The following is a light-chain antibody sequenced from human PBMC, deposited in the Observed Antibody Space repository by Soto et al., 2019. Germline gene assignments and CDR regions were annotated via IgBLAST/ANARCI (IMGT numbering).Light chain of an antibody. Sequence: DLEMTQSPSTLSASVGDRVTITCRASQTIRRWLAWYQQRPGKAPKVLIYDASTLESGVPARFSGSGSETEFTLNISSLQPEDSATYSCKHCISHPWTFGQGTKVEIK. CDR3: KHCISHPWT. CDR2: DAS. J-gene: IGKJ1*01. V-gene: IGKV1-5*01. CDR1: QTIRRW.